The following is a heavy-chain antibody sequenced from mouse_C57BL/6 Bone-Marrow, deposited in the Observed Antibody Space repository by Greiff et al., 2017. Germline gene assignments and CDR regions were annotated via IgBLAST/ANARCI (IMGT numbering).Heavy chain of an antibody. J-gene: IGHJ2*01. V-gene: IGHV14-2*01. CDR1: GFNIKDYY. D-gene: IGHD1-1*01. CDR2: IDPEDGET. Sequence: EVQLQESGAELVKPGASVKLSCTASGFNIKDYYMHWVKQRTEQGLEWIGRIDPEDGETKYAPKFQGKATITADTYSNTADLQLSSRTSEDTAVDYCARRDGSVFDYWGQGTTLTVSS. CDR3: ARRDGSVFDY.